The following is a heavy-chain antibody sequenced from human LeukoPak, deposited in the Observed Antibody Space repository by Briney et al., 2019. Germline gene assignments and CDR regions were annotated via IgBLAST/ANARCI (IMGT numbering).Heavy chain of an antibody. J-gene: IGHJ4*02. V-gene: IGHV1-2*02. Sequence: GASVKVSCKASGYRFTDYHMHWVRQAPGQGREWMGWINPNTGGTNYAQSFQGRVTMTRDTSITTSYMELSNLLFDDTALYYCARGGHGHTQNDYWGQGTLVTVSS. CDR1: GYRFTDYH. CDR2: INPNTGGT. D-gene: IGHD5-24*01. CDR3: ARGGHGHTQNDY.